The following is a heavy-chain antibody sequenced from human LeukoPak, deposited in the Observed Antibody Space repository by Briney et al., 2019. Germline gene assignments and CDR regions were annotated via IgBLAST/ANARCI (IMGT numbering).Heavy chain of an antibody. Sequence: GGSLRLSCAASGFTFSSYGMHWVRQAPGKGLEWVAVIWYDGSNKYYADSVKGRFTISRDNSKNTLYLQMNSLRAEDTAVYYCASGETYYYDSSGLSYWGQGTLVTVSS. V-gene: IGHV3-33*01. CDR2: IWYDGSNK. CDR1: GFTFSSYG. D-gene: IGHD3-22*01. J-gene: IGHJ4*02. CDR3: ASGETYYYDSSGLSY.